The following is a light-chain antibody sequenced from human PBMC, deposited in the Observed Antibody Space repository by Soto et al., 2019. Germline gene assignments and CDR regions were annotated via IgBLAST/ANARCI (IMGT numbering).Light chain of an antibody. CDR3: QQYYSFPRT. J-gene: IGKJ1*01. V-gene: IGKV1-9*01. CDR2: EAS. Sequence: DGQLTQSPSFLSASVGDRVTITCRAIQGLGNYLAWYQQKPGKAPNLLIYEASTLKSGVSSRFAGRGSGTDFTLTISCLQSEDFATYYCQQYYSFPRTFGQGTKVDIK. CDR1: QGLGNY.